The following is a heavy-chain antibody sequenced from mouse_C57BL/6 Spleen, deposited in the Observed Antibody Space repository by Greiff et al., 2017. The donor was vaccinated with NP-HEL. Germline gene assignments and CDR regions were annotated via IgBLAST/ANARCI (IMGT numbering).Heavy chain of an antibody. V-gene: IGHV1-26*01. D-gene: IGHD1-1*01. CDR1: GYTFTDYY. CDR2: INPNNGGT. Sequence: VQLQQSGPELVKPGASVKISCKASGYTFTDYYMNWVKQSHGKSLEWIGDINPNNGGTSYNQKFKGKATLTVDKSSSTAYMELRSLTSEDSAVYYCARGGTTVVDDYWGQGTTLTVSS. CDR3: ARGGTTVVDDY. J-gene: IGHJ2*01.